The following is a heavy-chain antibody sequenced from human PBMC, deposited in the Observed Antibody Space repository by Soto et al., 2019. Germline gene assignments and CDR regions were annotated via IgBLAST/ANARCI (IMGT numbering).Heavy chain of an antibody. V-gene: IGHV3-30*18. CDR1: GFTFSTFG. Sequence: QLVESGGAVVPPGAYLRLSCAASGFTFSTFGMHWVRQTPGKGLEWVAVISYDGNNKVYAASAKARFTNSIDNFTNTVDLVMHNLNVDDTSVYYCAKDLQAYGDYDYYCSGLDVWGQGATVSVSS. J-gene: IGHJ6*02. CDR2: ISYDGNNK. D-gene: IGHD4-17*01. CDR3: AKDLQAYGDYDYYCSGLDV.